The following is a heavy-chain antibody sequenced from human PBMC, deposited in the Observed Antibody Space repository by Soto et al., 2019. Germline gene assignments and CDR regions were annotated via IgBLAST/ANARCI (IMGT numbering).Heavy chain of an antibody. CDR1: GFTFSSYS. CDR2: ISSSSSYI. V-gene: IGHV3-21*01. CDR3: ARDRVIVVATTHYYYGMDV. D-gene: IGHD1-26*01. Sequence: EVQLVESGGGLVKPGGSLRLSCAASGFTFSSYSMNWVRQAPGKGLEWVSSISSSSSYIYYADSVKGRFTISRDNAKNSLYLQMNSLRAEDTAVYYCARDRVIVVATTHYYYGMDVWCQGTTVTVSS. J-gene: IGHJ6*02.